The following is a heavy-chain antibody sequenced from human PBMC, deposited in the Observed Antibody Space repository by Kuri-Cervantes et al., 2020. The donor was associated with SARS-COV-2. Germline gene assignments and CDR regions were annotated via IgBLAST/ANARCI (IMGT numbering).Heavy chain of an antibody. CDR1: GFSLTTNGVG. V-gene: IGHV2-5*02. CDR3: AHSARGYFDY. D-gene: IGHD3-16*01. J-gene: IGHJ4*02. CDR2: IYWDDDK. Sequence: SGPTLVKPTQTLTLTCTFSGFSLTTNGVGVAWIRQPPGKAREWLALIYWDDDKRYSPSLQSRITITKDTSTNQVVLTMTNMDPVDTATYYCAHSARGYFDYWGQGTLVTVSS.